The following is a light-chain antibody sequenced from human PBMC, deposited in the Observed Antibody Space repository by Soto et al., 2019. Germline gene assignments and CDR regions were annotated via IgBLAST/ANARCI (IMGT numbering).Light chain of an antibody. CDR1: SSNIGAGYD. Sequence: QSVLTQPPSVSGAPGQRVTISCTGSSSNIGAGYDVHWYQQLPGTAPKLLIYGDTNRPSGVPDRFSGSKSGTSASLAITGLQAEDEADYYCQSYDNSLTGPNWVFGGGTKLTVL. CDR3: QSYDNSLTGPNWV. V-gene: IGLV1-40*01. J-gene: IGLJ3*02. CDR2: GDT.